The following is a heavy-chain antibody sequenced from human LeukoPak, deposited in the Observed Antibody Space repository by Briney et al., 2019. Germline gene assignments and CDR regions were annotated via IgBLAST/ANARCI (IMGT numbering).Heavy chain of an antibody. CDR1: GGSISSGSYY. V-gene: IGHV4-61*02. D-gene: IGHD2-2*01. CDR2: IYTSGST. Sequence: SEALSLTCTVSGGSISSGSYYWSWIRQPAGKGLEWIGRIYTSGSTNYNPSLKSRVTISVDTSKNQFSLKLSSVTAADTAVYYCARERRYCSSTSCSYYMDVWGKGTTVTVSS. CDR3: ARERRYCSSTSCSYYMDV. J-gene: IGHJ6*03.